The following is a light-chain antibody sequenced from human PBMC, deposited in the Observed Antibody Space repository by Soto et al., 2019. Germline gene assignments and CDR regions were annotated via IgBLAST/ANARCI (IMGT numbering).Light chain of an antibody. CDR2: SSN. J-gene: IGLJ1*01. V-gene: IGLV1-44*01. CDR1: SSNIGRSSY. CDR3: AAWDDSLNDYV. Sequence: HSVLTHPPSASGTHGRRVTISCSESSSNIGRSSYVNLYQHPPGTAHRLLIYSSNQRPSWVTDRFSGSKSGTSVSLAISGLQSEDEVDYYCAAWDDSLNDYVFGTGTKFSV.